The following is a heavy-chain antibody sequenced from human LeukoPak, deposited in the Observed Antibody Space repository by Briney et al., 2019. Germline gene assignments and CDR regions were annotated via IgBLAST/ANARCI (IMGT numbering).Heavy chain of an antibody. CDR2: MKSNPDGGAT. V-gene: IGHV3-15*01. CDR3: ATGGDFFYY. J-gene: IGHJ4*02. Sequence: GGSLRLSCAASGFSFSNAWMNGVRQAPEEGGEWGGRMKSNPDGGATDYAAPVKGRSTISRGDSKNTVYLQINSLKTAHTAVDYCATGGDFFYYRGRGTLVTVSS. CDR1: GFSFSNAW.